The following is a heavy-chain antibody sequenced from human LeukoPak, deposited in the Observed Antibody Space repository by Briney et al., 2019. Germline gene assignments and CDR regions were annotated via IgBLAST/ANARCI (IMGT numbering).Heavy chain of an antibody. CDR1: GFTFRAYS. CDR3: ARAVPDCSRTTCLYYFDY. D-gene: IGHD2-2*01. J-gene: IGHJ4*02. V-gene: IGHV3-48*02. Sequence: PGGSLRLSCAASGFTFRAYSMNWLRQAPGKGLEWVSYISSSSRTIYYADSVKGRFTISRDNAKNSLYLQMSSLRDEDTAVYYCARAVPDCSRTTCLYYFDYWGQGTLVTVSS. CDR2: ISSSSRTI.